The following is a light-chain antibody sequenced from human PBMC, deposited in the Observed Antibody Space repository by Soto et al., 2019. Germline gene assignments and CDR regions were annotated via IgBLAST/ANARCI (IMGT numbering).Light chain of an antibody. J-gene: IGKJ1*01. Sequence: DIQRTQSPSSLSASVGDRVTITCRASQSISSYLNWYQQKPGKAPKRLIYAASSLQSGVPSRFSGSGSGTDFTLTISSLQPEDFATYYCQQSYSTPWTFGQGTKVEIK. CDR2: AAS. CDR3: QQSYSTPWT. V-gene: IGKV1-39*01. CDR1: QSISSY.